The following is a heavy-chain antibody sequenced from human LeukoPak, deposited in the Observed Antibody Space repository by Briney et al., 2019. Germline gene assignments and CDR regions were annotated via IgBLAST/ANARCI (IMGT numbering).Heavy chain of an antibody. D-gene: IGHD4-17*01. Sequence: GGSLRLSCAASGFTFSTTAMGWVRQAPGKGLEWLSVISGSGDNTVMSGSGENTYYADSVKGRFTISRDNSKNTLYLQMNSLRAEDTAVYYCARDSISGDPFDYWGQGTLVTVSS. V-gene: IGHV3-23*01. J-gene: IGHJ4*02. CDR2: ISGSGDNTVMSGSGENT. CDR3: ARDSISGDPFDY. CDR1: GFTFSTTA.